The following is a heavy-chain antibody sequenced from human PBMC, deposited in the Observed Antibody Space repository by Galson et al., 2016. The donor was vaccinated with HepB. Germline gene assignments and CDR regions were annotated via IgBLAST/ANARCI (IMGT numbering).Heavy chain of an antibody. J-gene: IGHJ4*02. V-gene: IGHV3-30*18. Sequence: SLRLSCADSGFTFRRNGMHWVRQAPGKGLEWVAVISNDGSNEDYADSVRGRFTISRDNSKNTLYLQMNSLRPEDTAVYYCANTPADSCSDGSCYLVHSWGQGTLVTVSS. CDR2: ISNDGSNE. D-gene: IGHD2-15*01. CDR3: ANTPADSCSDGSCYLVHS. CDR1: GFTFRRNG.